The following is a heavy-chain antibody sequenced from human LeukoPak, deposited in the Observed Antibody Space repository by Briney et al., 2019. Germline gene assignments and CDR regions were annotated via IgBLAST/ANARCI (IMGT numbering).Heavy chain of an antibody. D-gene: IGHD3-9*01. Sequence: PGESPKISCEGSGYSFTSYWISWVRQMPGKGLEWMGRIDPSDSYTNYSPSFQGHVTISADKSISTAYLQWSSLKASDTAMYYCARGHDILTGYYGWVDYWGQGTLVTVSS. J-gene: IGHJ4*02. CDR3: ARGHDILTGYYGWVDY. CDR1: GYSFTSYW. V-gene: IGHV5-10-1*01. CDR2: IDPSDSYT.